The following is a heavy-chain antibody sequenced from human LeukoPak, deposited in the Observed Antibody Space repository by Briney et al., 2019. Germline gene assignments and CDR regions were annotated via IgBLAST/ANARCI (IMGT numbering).Heavy chain of an antibody. CDR1: GFNFSYFA. CDR3: ARVLGAGTFDS. J-gene: IGHJ4*02. CDR2: ISHDGKEK. D-gene: IGHD1-26*01. V-gene: IGHV3-30*04. Sequence: GGSLRLSCAVSGFNFSYFAMHWFRQAPGKGLEWVAVISHDGKEKYHADSVKGRFSISRDDSKNTLYLQMNSLTAEDTAVYFCARVLGAGTFDSWGQGALVTVSS.